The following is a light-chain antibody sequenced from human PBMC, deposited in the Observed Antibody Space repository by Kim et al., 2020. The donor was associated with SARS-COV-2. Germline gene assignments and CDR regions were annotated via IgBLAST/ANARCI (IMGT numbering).Light chain of an antibody. CDR1: TSVSSN. Sequence: PPGETATLSCRASTSVSSNLAWNQQKPGQAPRLLIYSASTRATGIPARFSGSGSGTEFTLTISSLQSEDFAVYYCQQYSHWPRTFGQGTKVDIK. J-gene: IGKJ1*01. V-gene: IGKV3-15*01. CDR2: SAS. CDR3: QQYSHWPRT.